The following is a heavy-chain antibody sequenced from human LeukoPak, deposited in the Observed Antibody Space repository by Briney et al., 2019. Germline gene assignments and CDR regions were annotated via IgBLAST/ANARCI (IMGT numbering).Heavy chain of an antibody. CDR2: ISAYNGNT. CDR3: ARARASGDIDY. CDR1: GYTFTSYG. V-gene: IGHV1-18*01. J-gene: IGHJ4*02. D-gene: IGHD7-27*01. Sequence: ASVKVSCKASGYTFTSYGISWVRQAPGQGLEWMGWISAYNGNTNYAQKLQGRVAITADKSTSTAYMELSSLRSEDTAVYYCARARASGDIDYWGQGTLVTVSS.